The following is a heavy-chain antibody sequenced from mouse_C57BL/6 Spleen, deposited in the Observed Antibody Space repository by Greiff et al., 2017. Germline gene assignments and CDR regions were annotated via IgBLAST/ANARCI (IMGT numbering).Heavy chain of an antibody. D-gene: IGHD2-14*01. CDR2: IDPSDSYT. V-gene: IGHV1-59*01. J-gene: IGHJ3*01. Sequence: QVQLQQPGAELVRPGTSVKLSCKASGYTFTSYWMHWVKQRPGQGLEWIGVIDPSDSYTNYNQKFKGKATLTVDTASSPAYMQLSSLTSEDSAVYYCANRGPYWGQGTLVIVSA. CDR3: ANRGPY. CDR1: GYTFTSYW.